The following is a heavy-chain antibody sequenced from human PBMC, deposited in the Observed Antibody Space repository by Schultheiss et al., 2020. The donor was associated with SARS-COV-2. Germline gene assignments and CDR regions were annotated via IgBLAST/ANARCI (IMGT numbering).Heavy chain of an antibody. CDR3: ARDPHGDRPFDY. CDR2: ISAYNGNT. V-gene: IGHV1-69*13. D-gene: IGHD4-17*01. Sequence: SVKVSCKASGGTFSSYAISWVRQAPGQGLEWMGWISAYNGNTNYAQQLQGRVTITADESTSTAYMELSSLRSVDTAVYYCARDPHGDRPFDYWGQGTLVTVSS. CDR1: GGTFSSYA. J-gene: IGHJ4*02.